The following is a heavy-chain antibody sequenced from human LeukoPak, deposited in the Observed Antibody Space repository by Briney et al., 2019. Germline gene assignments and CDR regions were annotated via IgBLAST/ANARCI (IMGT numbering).Heavy chain of an antibody. Sequence: PGGSLTLSFAASGFTFNTYAMIWPRHAPGRGLECFSDFSGSGGSTYYADSVKGRFTISRDNSKNALYLQMNSLRAEDTAVYYCAKDSPFGPGSLYYYGMDVWGQGTTVTVSS. CDR3: AKDSPFGPGSLYYYGMDV. D-gene: IGHD3-10*01. CDR1: GFTFNTYA. V-gene: IGHV3-23*01. J-gene: IGHJ6*02. CDR2: FSGSGGST.